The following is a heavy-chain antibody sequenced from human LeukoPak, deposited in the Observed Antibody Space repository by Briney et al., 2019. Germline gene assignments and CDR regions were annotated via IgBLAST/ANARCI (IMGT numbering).Heavy chain of an antibody. V-gene: IGHV1-69*05. D-gene: IGHD5-18*01. J-gene: IGHJ4*02. CDR1: RGTFISYA. CDR3: ARVADTAMEYYFDY. CDR2: IIPIFGTA. Sequence: ASVKVSCKASRGTFISYAISWVRQAPGQGLEWMGRIIPIFGTANYAQKFQGRVTITTDESTGTAYMELSSLRSEDTAVYYCARVADTAMEYYFDYWGQGTLVTVSS.